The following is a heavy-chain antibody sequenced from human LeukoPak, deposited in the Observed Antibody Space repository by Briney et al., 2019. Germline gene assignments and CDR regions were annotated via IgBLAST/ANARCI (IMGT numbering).Heavy chain of an antibody. D-gene: IGHD4-17*01. Sequence: GGSLPLSCAASGFTFSDYYMSWIRQAPGKGLEWVSYISSRSNYTNYADSVKGRFTISRDNAKNSLYLQMNSLRAEDTAVYYCARSFYGDYGRFDYWGPGTLVTVSS. CDR1: GFTFSDYY. V-gene: IGHV3-11*03. CDR2: ISSRSNYT. CDR3: ARSFYGDYGRFDY. J-gene: IGHJ4*02.